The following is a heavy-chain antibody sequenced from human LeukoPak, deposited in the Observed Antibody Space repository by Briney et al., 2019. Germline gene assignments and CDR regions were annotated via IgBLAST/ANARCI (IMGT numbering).Heavy chain of an antibody. CDR2: INHSGST. CDR3: ARDPFYSSSWYNYYYGMDV. D-gene: IGHD6-13*01. CDR1: GGSFSGYY. Sequence: PSETLSLTCAVYGGSFSGYYWSWIRQPPGKGLEWIGEINHSGSTNYNPSLKRRVTISVDTSKNQFSLKLSSVTAADTAVYYCARDPFYSSSWYNYYYGMDVWGQGTTVTVSS. V-gene: IGHV4-34*01. J-gene: IGHJ6*02.